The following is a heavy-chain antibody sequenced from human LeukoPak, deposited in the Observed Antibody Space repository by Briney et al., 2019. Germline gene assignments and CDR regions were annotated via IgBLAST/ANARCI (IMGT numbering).Heavy chain of an antibody. CDR1: GFSFSRYA. D-gene: IGHD2-15*01. V-gene: IGHV3-23*01. Sequence: GGSLRLSCAASGFSFSRYAMSWVRQSPGKGLEYLSGISASGSKTQYADSVKGRFTISRDNSKNTLSLQMNSLMADDTAVYYCASRPVSDIGPLDYWGQGTLVIVSS. CDR3: ASRPVSDIGPLDY. CDR2: ISASGSKT. J-gene: IGHJ4*02.